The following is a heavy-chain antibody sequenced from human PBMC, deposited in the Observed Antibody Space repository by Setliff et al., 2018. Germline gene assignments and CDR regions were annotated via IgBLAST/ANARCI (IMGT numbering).Heavy chain of an antibody. J-gene: IGHJ4*02. D-gene: IGHD2-15*01. CDR2: IKGDGSII. CDR3: ARTCSGSGCYAGLES. CDR1: GFTFSTHA. Sequence: SLRLSCGASGFTFSTHAMHWVRQAPGKGLEWVAHIKGDGSIINHADSVKGRFTISRDNSKNTLYLQMNSLRPEDTAVYYCARTCSGSGCYAGLESWGQGTPVTVSS. V-gene: IGHV3-30*19.